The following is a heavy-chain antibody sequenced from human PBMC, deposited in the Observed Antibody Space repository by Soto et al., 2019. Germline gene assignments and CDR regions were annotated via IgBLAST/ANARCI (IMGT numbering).Heavy chain of an antibody. CDR1: GFTFSTFA. J-gene: IGHJ5*02. Sequence: EVQLLESGGSLVQPGGSLRLSCAASGFTFSTFAMNWVRQAPGEGLEWVSSISGSGGNTQYADSVKGRVTISRDNSMNTLYLQMNTLRAEETAVYYCAKCEVLMTTSGVWCNWFDPWGQGNLVIVSS. CDR2: ISGSGGNT. D-gene: IGHD2-21*01. V-gene: IGHV3-23*01. CDR3: AKCEVLMTTSGVWCNWFDP.